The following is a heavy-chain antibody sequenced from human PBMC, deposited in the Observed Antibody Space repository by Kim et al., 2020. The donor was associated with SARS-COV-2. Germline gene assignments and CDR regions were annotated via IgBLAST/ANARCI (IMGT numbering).Heavy chain of an antibody. J-gene: IGHJ4*02. CDR3: AKDRYYYDSSGSDY. CDR2: ISGSGGST. D-gene: IGHD3-22*01. CDR1: GFTFSSYA. V-gene: IGHV3-23*01. Sequence: GGSLRLSCAASGFTFSSYAMSWVRQAPGKGLEWVSAISGSGGSTYYADSVKGRFTISRDNSKNTLYLQMNSLRAEDMAVYYCAKDRYYYDSSGSDYWGQGTLVTVSS.